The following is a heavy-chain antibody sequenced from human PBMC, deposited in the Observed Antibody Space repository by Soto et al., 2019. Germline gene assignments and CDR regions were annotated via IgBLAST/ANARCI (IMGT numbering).Heavy chain of an antibody. CDR3: ARVARGDIVATVGDAFDI. J-gene: IGHJ3*02. V-gene: IGHV3-48*01. Sequence: GSLRLSCAASGFTFSSYSMNWVRQAPGKGLEWVSYISSSSSTIYYADSVKGRLTISRDNAKTSLYLQMNSLRAEDTAVYYCARVARGDIVATVGDAFDIWGQGTMVTVSS. CDR1: GFTFSSYS. D-gene: IGHD5-12*01. CDR2: ISSSSSTI.